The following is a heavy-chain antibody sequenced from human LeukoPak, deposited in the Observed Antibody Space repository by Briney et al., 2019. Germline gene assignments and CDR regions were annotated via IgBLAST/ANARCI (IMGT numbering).Heavy chain of an antibody. J-gene: IGHJ4*02. V-gene: IGHV4-34*01. D-gene: IGHD3-22*01. CDR1: GGSFSGYY. Sequence: PSETLSLTCAVYGGSFSGYYWSWIRQPPGKGLEWIGEINHSGSTNYNPSLKSRVTISVDTSKNQFSLKLSFVTAADTAVYYCARRSIASRFSITMIVVVRSYYFDYWGQGTLVTVSS. CDR3: ARRSIASRFSITMIVVVRSYYFDY. CDR2: INHSGST.